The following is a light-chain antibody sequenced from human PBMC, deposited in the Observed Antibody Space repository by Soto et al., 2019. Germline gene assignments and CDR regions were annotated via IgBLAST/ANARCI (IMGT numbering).Light chain of an antibody. J-gene: IGKJ1*01. Sequence: EIVMTQSPATLSVSPGERATLSCRASQSVTSNLAWYQQKAGRTPRLLIYGASTRATGIPARFSGSGSGTEFTLTISSLQSEDFAVYYCQQYSDWPWTFGKGTKVEIK. CDR1: QSVTSN. CDR3: QQYSDWPWT. V-gene: IGKV3-15*01. CDR2: GAS.